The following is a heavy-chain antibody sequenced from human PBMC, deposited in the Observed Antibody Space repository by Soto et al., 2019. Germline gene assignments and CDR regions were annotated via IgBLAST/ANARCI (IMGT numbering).Heavy chain of an antibody. J-gene: IGHJ4*02. CDR3: ARDGDGSGSYFPQALDY. V-gene: IGHV1-69*13. CDR2: IIPIFGTA. D-gene: IGHD3-10*01. CDR1: GGTFSSYA. Sequence: SVKVSCKASGGTFSSYAISWVRQAPGQGLEWMGGIIPIFGTASYAQKFQGRVTITADESTSTAYMELSSLRSEDTAVYYCARDGDGSGSYFPQALDYWGQGTLVTVSS.